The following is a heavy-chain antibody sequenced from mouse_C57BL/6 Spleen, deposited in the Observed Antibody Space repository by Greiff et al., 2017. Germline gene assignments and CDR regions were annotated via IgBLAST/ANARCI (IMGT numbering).Heavy chain of an antibody. D-gene: IGHD1-1*01. J-gene: IGHJ3*01. CDR2: INPGSDGT. V-gene: IGHV1-54*01. CDR3: ARAGITTVVATPFAY. CDR1: GYAFTNYL. Sequence: QVQLKQSGAELVRPGTSVKVSCKASGYAFTNYLIEWVKQRPGQGLEWIGVINPGSDGTNYNEKFKGKATLTADKSSSTAYMQLSSLTSEDSAVYFCARAGITTVVATPFAYWGQGTLVTVSA.